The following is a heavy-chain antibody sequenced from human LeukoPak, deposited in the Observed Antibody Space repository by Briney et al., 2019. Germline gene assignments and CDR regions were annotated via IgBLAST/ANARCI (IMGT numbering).Heavy chain of an antibody. V-gene: IGHV3-30*04. CDR1: GFTFSSYA. Sequence: GRSLRLSCAASGFTFSSYAMHWVRQAPGKGLEWVAVISYDGSNKYYADSVKGRFTISRDNSKNTLYLQMNSLRAEDTAVYYCARGGLRAFDIWGQGTMVTVSS. CDR2: ISYDGSNK. CDR3: ARGGLRAFDI. D-gene: IGHD3-16*01. J-gene: IGHJ3*02.